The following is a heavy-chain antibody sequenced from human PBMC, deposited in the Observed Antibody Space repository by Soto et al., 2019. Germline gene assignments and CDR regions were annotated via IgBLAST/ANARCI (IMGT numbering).Heavy chain of an antibody. CDR2: ISGYNGNT. J-gene: IGHJ6*03. Sequence: GASVKVSCKASGYTFRSYGISWVRQAPGQGLKWMGWISGYNGNTHYSQKFQGRVTITADKSTSTAYMELSSLRSEDTAVYYCARGRTYYDFWSGPNPHADYYYYYMDVWGKGTTVTVSS. CDR3: ARGRTYYDFWSGPNPHADYYYYYMDV. CDR1: GYTFRSYG. V-gene: IGHV1-18*01. D-gene: IGHD3-3*01.